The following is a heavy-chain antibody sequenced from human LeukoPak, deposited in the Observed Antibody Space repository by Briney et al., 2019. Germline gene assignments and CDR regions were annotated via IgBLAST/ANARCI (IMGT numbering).Heavy chain of an antibody. Sequence: GGSLRLSCAASGFTFSSYWMSWARQAPGKGLEWVANIKQDGSQKYYVDSVKGRFSISRDNAKNSLYLQMNTLRADDTAVYYCARDGFGTGSNWGQGTLVTVSS. J-gene: IGHJ4*02. D-gene: IGHD3-16*01. CDR2: IKQDGSQK. CDR1: GFTFSSYW. CDR3: ARDGFGTGSN. V-gene: IGHV3-7*03.